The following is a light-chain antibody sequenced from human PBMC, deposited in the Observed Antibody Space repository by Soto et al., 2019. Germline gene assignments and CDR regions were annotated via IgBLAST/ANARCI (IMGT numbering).Light chain of an antibody. Sequence: DIQMTQSPSSVSASLGDRVTITCRASQGIGVYLAWFQQKPGNVPKLLIYAASTLQSGVSSRFSGSGSGTDFTLTISSLQPEDVATYYCQKYNSAPLTFGGGTKVEIK. J-gene: IGKJ4*01. V-gene: IGKV1-27*01. CDR1: QGIGVY. CDR3: QKYNSAPLT. CDR2: AAS.